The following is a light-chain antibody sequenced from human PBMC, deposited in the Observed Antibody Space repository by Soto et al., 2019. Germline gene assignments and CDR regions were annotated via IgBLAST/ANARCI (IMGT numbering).Light chain of an antibody. Sequence: DIQLTQSPSFLSASVGDRVTITCRASQGISTYLAWYQQKPGKAPKLLIYAASTLQSGVPSRFSVSGSGTEFTLTISSLQPEDFATYYGQQLNSYPLTFGGGTKVEIK. CDR3: QQLNSYPLT. J-gene: IGKJ4*01. V-gene: IGKV1-9*01. CDR2: AAS. CDR1: QGISTY.